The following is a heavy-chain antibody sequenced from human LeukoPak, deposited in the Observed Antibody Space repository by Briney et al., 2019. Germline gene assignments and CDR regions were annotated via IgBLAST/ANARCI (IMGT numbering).Heavy chain of an antibody. CDR2: VYYSGST. Sequence: SETLSFTCTVSGGSISSYYWSWIRQPPGKGLEWIGYVYYSGSTNYNPSLKSRVTISVDTSKNQFSLKLSSVTAADTAVYYCARLRGYSYDIDYWGQGTLVTVSS. J-gene: IGHJ4*02. V-gene: IGHV4-59*08. CDR3: ARLRGYSYDIDY. CDR1: GGSISSYY. D-gene: IGHD5-18*01.